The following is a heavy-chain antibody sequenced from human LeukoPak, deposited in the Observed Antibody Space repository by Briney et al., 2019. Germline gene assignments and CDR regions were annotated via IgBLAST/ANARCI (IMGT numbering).Heavy chain of an antibody. CDR2: ISGSGGST. V-gene: IGHV3-23*01. D-gene: IGHD3-22*01. CDR1: GFTFSSYA. CDR3: AKDLTSRGYDSSGYFTPLDY. Sequence: GGSLRLSCAASGFTFSSYAMSWVRQAPGKGLEWASAISGSGGSTYYADSVKGRFTISRDNSKNTLYLQMNSLRAEDTAVYYCAKDLTSRGYDSSGYFTPLDYWGQGTLVTVSS. J-gene: IGHJ4*02.